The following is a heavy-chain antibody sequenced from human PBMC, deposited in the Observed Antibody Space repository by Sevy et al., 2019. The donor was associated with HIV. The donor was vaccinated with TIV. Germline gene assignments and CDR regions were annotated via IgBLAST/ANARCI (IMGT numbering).Heavy chain of an antibody. CDR1: GYNFTNYW. V-gene: IGHV5-51*01. CDR2: IYPGDSDI. D-gene: IGHD3-10*01. CDR3: ARRYYYGSGPGANFDY. J-gene: IGHJ4*02. Sequence: GETLKISCKGSGYNFTNYWIGWVLQMPGKGLEWMGIIYPGDSDIKYNPSFQDQVTISADKSISTAYLQWSSLKASDSAMYYCARRYYYGSGPGANFDYWGQGTLVTVSS.